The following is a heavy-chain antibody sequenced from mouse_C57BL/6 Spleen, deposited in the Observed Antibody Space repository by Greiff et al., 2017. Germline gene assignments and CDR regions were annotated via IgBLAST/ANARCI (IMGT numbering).Heavy chain of an antibody. D-gene: IGHD2-13*01. V-gene: IGHV1-19*01. Sequence: EVQGVESGPVLVKPGASVKMSCKASGYTFTDYYMNWVKQSHGKSLEWIGVINPYNGGTSYNQKFKGKATLTVDKSSSTAYMELNSLTSEDSAVYYCARVGGEDYAMDYWGQGTSVTVSS. J-gene: IGHJ4*01. CDR3: ARVGGEDYAMDY. CDR2: INPYNGGT. CDR1: GYTFTDYY.